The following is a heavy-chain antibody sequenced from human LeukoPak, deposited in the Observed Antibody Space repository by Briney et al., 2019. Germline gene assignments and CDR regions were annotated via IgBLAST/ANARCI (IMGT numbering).Heavy chain of an antibody. J-gene: IGHJ2*01. V-gene: IGHV1-46*01. CDR1: GYTFTSYY. CDR2: INPSGGST. D-gene: IGHD2-2*01. CDR3: ARGPIPAADNWYFDL. Sequence: ASVKVSCKASGYTFTSYYMHWVRQAPGQGLEWMGVINPSGGSTSYAQKFQGRVTMTRDTSTSTVYMELSSLRSEDTAVYYCARGPIPAADNWYFDLWGRGTLVTVSS.